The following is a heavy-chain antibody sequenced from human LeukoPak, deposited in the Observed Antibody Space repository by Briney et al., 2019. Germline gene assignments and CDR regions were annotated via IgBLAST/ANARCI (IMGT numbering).Heavy chain of an antibody. J-gene: IGHJ4*02. CDR3: ARLGDGYNQYYFDY. D-gene: IGHD5-24*01. CDR2: IYYSGST. Sequence: SETLSLTCTVSGGSISSYYWSWIRQLPGKGLEWIGYIYYSGSTNYNPSLKSRVTISVDTSKNQFSLKLSSVTAADTAVYYCARLGDGYNQYYFDYWGQGTLVTVSS. CDR1: GGSISSYY. V-gene: IGHV4-59*08.